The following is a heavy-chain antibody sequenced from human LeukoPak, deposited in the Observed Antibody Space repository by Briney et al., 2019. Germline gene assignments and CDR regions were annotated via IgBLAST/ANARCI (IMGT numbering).Heavy chain of an antibody. CDR1: EYTFTGYY. CDR3: AGGSGSYSPDY. D-gene: IGHD3-10*01. J-gene: IGHJ4*02. CDR2: INPNSGGS. Sequence: GASVKVSCKASEYTFTGYYMHWVRQAPGQGLEWMGWINPNSGGSNYAQKFQGRAAMTRDTSINTAYMELTRLKSDDTAVYYCAGGSGSYSPDYWGQGTLVTVSP. V-gene: IGHV1-2*02.